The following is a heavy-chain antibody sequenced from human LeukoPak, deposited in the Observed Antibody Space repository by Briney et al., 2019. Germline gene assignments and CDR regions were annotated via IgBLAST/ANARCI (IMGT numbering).Heavy chain of an antibody. D-gene: IGHD3-16*02. CDR3: GYDYVWGSYRYVSP. CDR2: INQSGNI. CDR1: GGSSSGYY. V-gene: IGHV4-34*01. J-gene: IGHJ4*02. Sequence: SETLSLTCAVYGGSSSGYYGTWIRQPPGKGLEWIGEINQSGNINYNPSLKSRVTISVDTSKNQFSLKLSSVTAADTAVYYCGYDYVWGSYRYVSPWGQGTLVTVSS.